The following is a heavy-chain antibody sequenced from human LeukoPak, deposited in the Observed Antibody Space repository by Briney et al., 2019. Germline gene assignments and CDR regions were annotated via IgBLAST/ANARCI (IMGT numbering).Heavy chain of an antibody. CDR1: GVSISSSNW. CDR2: IYHSGST. D-gene: IGHD3-16*01. Sequence: PSGTLSLTCAVSGVSISSSNWWSWVRQPPGKGLEWIGEIYHSGSTNYNPSLRSRVTISVDKSKNQFSLKLSSVTAADTAVYYCARDYPTSFYAFDIWGQGTMVTVSS. V-gene: IGHV4-4*02. CDR3: ARDYPTSFYAFDI. J-gene: IGHJ3*02.